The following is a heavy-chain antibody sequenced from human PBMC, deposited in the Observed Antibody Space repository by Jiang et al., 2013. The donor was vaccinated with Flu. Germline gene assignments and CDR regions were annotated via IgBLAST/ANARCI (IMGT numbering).Heavy chain of an antibody. CDR3: ARWPYGLLFTPTSHY. CDR2: IYYSGST. D-gene: IGHD3-3*01. V-gene: IGHV4-39*01. Sequence: KPSETLSLTCTVSGGSISSSSYYWGWIRQPPGKGLEWIGSIYYSGSTYYNPSLKSRVTISVDTSKNQFSLKLSSVTAADTAVYYCARWPYGLLFTPTSHYWGQGTLVTVSS. CDR1: GGSISSSSYY. J-gene: IGHJ4*02.